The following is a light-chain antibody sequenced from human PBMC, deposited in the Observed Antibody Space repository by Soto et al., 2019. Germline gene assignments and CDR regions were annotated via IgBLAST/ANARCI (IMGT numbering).Light chain of an antibody. Sequence: IQLTQSPSSLSASVGDRVTITCRASQDISGYVAWYQQRPGRAPQLLIYAASALQTGVPSRFSGSGSGTDFTLTITSLQPEDFGTYYCQHPKWVFGQGTTVEI. CDR1: QDISGY. V-gene: IGKV1-9*01. CDR3: QHPKWV. CDR2: AAS. J-gene: IGKJ1*01.